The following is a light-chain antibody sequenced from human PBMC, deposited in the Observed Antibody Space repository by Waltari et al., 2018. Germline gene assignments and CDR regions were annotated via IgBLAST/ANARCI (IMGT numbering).Light chain of an antibody. CDR2: QNN. J-gene: IGLJ3*02. Sequence: AHWYQQKPGRSPGLVIHQNNKRPSGIPDRFSGSKSGKTATLTISGTQAMDEADYYCQAWDSGTVFGGGTKLTVL. V-gene: IGLV3-1*01. CDR3: QAWDSGTV.